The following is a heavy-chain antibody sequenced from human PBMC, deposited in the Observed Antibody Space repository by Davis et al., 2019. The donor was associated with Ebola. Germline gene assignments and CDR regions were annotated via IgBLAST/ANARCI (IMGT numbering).Heavy chain of an antibody. J-gene: IGHJ6*02. D-gene: IGHD3-22*01. CDR2: IYYSGST. V-gene: IGHV4-39*01. Sequence: MPSETLSLTCTVSGGSISSSSYYWGWIRQPPGKGLEWIGSIYYSGSTYYNPSLKSRVTISVDTSKNQFSLKLSSVTAADTAVYYCARHGGCSGYYYAPYGMDVWGQGTTVTVSS. CDR1: GGSISSSSYY. CDR3: ARHGGCSGYYYAPYGMDV.